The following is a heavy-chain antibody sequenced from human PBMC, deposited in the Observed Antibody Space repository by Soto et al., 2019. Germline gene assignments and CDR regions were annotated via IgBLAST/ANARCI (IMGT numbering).Heavy chain of an antibody. D-gene: IGHD3-3*01. CDR3: ARGYDFWSGFAAFDI. CDR1: GGSISSGGYY. V-gene: IGHV4-31*03. Sequence: QVQLQESGPGLVKPSQTLSLTCTVSGGSISSGGYYWSWIRQHPGKGLEWIGYIYYSGSTYYNPSLKSRVTLSVDTSKNQFSLKLSSVTAADTAVYYCARGYDFWSGFAAFDIWGQGTMVTVSS. CDR2: IYYSGST. J-gene: IGHJ3*02.